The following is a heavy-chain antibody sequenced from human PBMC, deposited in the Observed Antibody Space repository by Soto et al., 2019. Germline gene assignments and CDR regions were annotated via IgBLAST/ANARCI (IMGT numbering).Heavy chain of an antibody. Sequence: PGWSLRLSCAASGFTFRSYEMNGFRQSPGKGLEWVSYISSSGSTIYYADSVKGRYTISRDNAKNSLYLQMNSLRAEDTAVYYCARAYYYDSSGYPFDYWGQGTLVTVSS. CDR3: ARAYYYDSSGYPFDY. CDR2: ISSSGSTI. CDR1: GFTFRSYE. D-gene: IGHD3-22*01. J-gene: IGHJ4*02. V-gene: IGHV3-48*03.